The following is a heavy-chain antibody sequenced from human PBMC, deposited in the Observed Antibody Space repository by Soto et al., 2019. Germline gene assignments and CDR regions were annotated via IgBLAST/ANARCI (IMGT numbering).Heavy chain of an antibody. CDR3: ARVRQGCSANNCYFDP. J-gene: IGHJ5*01. CDR1: GFTFSTYW. D-gene: IGHD1-1*01. CDR2: INSDASHT. V-gene: IGHV3-74*01. Sequence: GGSLRLSCAASGFTFSTYWMHWIRQVPGKGLEWVSRINSDASHTYYADSVKGRFTISRDNAKNTLNLNSVTAADTAIYYCARVRQGCSANNCYFDPWGQGTQVTVSS.